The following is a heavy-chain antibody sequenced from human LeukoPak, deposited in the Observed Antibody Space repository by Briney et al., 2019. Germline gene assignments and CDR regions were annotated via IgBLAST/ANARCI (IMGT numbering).Heavy chain of an antibody. Sequence: PGGSLRLSCAASGFTVGGTYMTWVRQAPGKGLEWVSSIYGAESTNYADSVKGRFTISRDNSKNTLYLQMSSLRVEDTAVYYCATRYNYYYLGYWGQGTLVTVSS. D-gene: IGHD5-18*01. V-gene: IGHV3-53*01. CDR2: IYGAEST. CDR3: ATRYNYYYLGY. J-gene: IGHJ4*02. CDR1: GFTVGGTY.